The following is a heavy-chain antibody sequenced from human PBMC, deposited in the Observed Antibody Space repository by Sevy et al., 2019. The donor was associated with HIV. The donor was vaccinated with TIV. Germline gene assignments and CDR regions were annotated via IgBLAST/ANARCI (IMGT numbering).Heavy chain of an antibody. CDR3: ARISTVRGKFNWFDP. J-gene: IGHJ5*02. D-gene: IGHD3-10*01. CDR1: GYTFDSYG. CDR2: IGAYNGNI. Sequence: ASVKVSCKASGYTFDSYGISWVRQATGQGLEWMGWIGAYNGNIKYAQNIQDRVTMTTDASTSTAYMELRSLRSDDTAVYFCARISTVRGKFNWFDPWGQGTLVTVSS. V-gene: IGHV1-18*01.